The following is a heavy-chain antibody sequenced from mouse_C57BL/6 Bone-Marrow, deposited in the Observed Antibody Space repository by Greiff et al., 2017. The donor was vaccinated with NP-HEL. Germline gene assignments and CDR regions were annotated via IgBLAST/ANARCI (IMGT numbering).Heavy chain of an antibody. Sequence: EVQGVESGPSLVKPSQTLSLTCSVTGDSITSGYWNWIRKFPGNKLEYMGYITFSSKPYYNPSLKSRISITRNTSKNQYYLQLNSVTTEDTATYYCARESYGKSFAYWGQGTLVTVSA. D-gene: IGHD2-1*01. CDR3: ARESYGKSFAY. CDR1: GDSITSGY. V-gene: IGHV3-8*02. J-gene: IGHJ3*01. CDR2: ITFSSKP.